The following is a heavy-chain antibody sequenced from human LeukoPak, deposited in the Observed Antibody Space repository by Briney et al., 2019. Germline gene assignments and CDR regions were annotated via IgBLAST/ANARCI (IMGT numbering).Heavy chain of an antibody. V-gene: IGHV3-23*01. D-gene: IGHD3-9*01. J-gene: IGHJ4*02. CDR3: AKDRDDILTGIFDY. CDR1: GFTFSSYA. Sequence: GGSLRLSCAASGFTFSSYAMSWVRQAPGKGLEWVSAISGSGGSTYYADSVKGRFTISRDNSKDTLYLQMNSLRAEDTAVYYCAKDRDDILTGIFDYWGQGTLVTVSS. CDR2: ISGSGGST.